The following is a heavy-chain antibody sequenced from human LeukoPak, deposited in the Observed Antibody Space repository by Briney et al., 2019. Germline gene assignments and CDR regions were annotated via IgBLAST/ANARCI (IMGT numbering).Heavy chain of an antibody. D-gene: IGHD3-9*01. Sequence: PGGSLRLSCAASGFIGSDNYMSWVRQAPGKGLEWVSIIHSGGNTYYTDSVKGRFTISRDNSKNTLSLQMNSLRVEDTAVYYCVSHSDSLTSYSFDYWGQGTLVTVSS. CDR3: VSHSDSLTSYSFDY. CDR2: IHSGGNT. CDR1: GFIGSDNY. V-gene: IGHV3-53*01. J-gene: IGHJ4*02.